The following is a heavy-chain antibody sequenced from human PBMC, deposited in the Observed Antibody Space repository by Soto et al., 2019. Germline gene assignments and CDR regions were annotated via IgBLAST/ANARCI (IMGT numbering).Heavy chain of an antibody. CDR1: AGSITGDSYY. J-gene: IGHJ4*02. V-gene: IGHV4-61*01. CDR2: ISYNGRT. CDR3: ARDPCGCGCYSGLDY. D-gene: IGHD2-21*02. Sequence: SETLSLTCNVSAGSITGDSYYWTWIRQPPGKGLEWLGYISYNGRTNYNPSLKSRVTISVDTSRKQFFLSLTSVTAADTAIYYCARDPCGCGCYSGLDYWGQGSLVTVSS.